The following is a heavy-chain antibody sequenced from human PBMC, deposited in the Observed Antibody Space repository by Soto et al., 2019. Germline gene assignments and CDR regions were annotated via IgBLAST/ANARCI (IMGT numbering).Heavy chain of an antibody. CDR2: IYHSGST. D-gene: IGHD2-15*01. Sequence: SETLSLTCAVSGGSISSGGYSWSWIRQPPGKGLEWIGYIYHSGSTYYNPSLKSRVTISVDRSKNQFSLKLSSVTAADTAVYYCARVQSGYCSGGSCSTFTIDYWGQGTLVTV. J-gene: IGHJ4*02. V-gene: IGHV4-30-2*01. CDR3: ARVQSGYCSGGSCSTFTIDY. CDR1: GGSISSGGYS.